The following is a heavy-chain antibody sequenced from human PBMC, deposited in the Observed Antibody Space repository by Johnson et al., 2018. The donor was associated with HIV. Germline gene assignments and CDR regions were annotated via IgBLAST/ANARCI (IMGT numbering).Heavy chain of an antibody. D-gene: IGHD1-26*01. CDR1: GFTFSSYA. CDR3: ACLVGTTGRNDGFDI. V-gene: IGHV3-30-3*01. Sequence: QVQLVESGGGVVQPGRSLRLSCAASGFTFSSYAMHWVRQAPGKGLEWVAVISYDGSNKYYADSVKGRFTISRDNAKSSLYLRMNSLRAEDTALYYCACLVGTTGRNDGFDIWGQGTMVTVSS. J-gene: IGHJ3*02. CDR2: ISYDGSNK.